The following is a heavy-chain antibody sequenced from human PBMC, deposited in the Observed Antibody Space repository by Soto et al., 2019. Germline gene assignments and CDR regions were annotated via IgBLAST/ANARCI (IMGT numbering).Heavy chain of an antibody. CDR3: VNALRFTFTTGYDMDV. CDR1: GFTVSSYA. CDR2: ISGSGST. J-gene: IGHJ6*03. V-gene: IGHV3-23*01. Sequence: EVQLLESGGGLVQPGGSLRLSCASSGFTVSSYAMSWVRQAPGEGLEWVSVISGSGSTYSADSVKGRFTISRDSSKNTVYPQMNSLRAVDAAEYYCVNALRFTFTTGYDMDVLGSGTTVTVSS. D-gene: IGHD3-16*01.